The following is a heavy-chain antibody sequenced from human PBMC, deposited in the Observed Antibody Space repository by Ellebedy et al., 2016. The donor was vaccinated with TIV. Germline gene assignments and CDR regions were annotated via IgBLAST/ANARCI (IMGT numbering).Heavy chain of an antibody. CDR2: IYYSGST. Sequence: SETLSLTCTVSGGSTSSYYWSWIRQPPGKGLEWIGYIYYSGSTNYNPSLKSRVTISVDTSKNQFSLKLSSVTAADTAVYYCARHKGYCTNGVCSNWFDPWGQGTLVTVSS. D-gene: IGHD2-8*01. J-gene: IGHJ5*02. V-gene: IGHV4-59*08. CDR3: ARHKGYCTNGVCSNWFDP. CDR1: GGSTSSYY.